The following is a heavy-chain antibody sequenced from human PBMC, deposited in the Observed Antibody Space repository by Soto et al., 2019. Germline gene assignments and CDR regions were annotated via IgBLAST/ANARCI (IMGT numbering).Heavy chain of an antibody. Sequence: GASVKVSCKASGYTFTSYAMHWVRQAPGQRLEWMGWINAGNGNTKYSQKFQGRVTITRDTSASTAYMELSSLRSEDTAVYYCARDLSIAVAGYFDYWGQGTLVTVSS. CDR1: GYTFTSYA. D-gene: IGHD6-19*01. CDR2: INAGNGNT. J-gene: IGHJ4*02. CDR3: ARDLSIAVAGYFDY. V-gene: IGHV1-3*01.